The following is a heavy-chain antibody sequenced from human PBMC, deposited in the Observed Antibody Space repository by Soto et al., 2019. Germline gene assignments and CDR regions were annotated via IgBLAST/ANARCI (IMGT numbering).Heavy chain of an antibody. Sequence: GGSLRLSCAASGFTFSSYDMHWVRQATGKGLEWVSAIGTAGDTYYPGSVKGRFTISRENAKNSLYLQMNSLRAEDKAVYYCEAYSSGPDAFDIWGQGTMVTVSS. J-gene: IGHJ3*02. D-gene: IGHD6-19*01. CDR2: IGTAGDT. CDR3: EAYSSGPDAFDI. V-gene: IGHV3-13*01. CDR1: GFTFSSYD.